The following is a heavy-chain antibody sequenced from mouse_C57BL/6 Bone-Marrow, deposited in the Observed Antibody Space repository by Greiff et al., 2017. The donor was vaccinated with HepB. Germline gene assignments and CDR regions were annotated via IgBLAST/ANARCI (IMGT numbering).Heavy chain of an antibody. Sequence: VTLPESGPELVKPGASVKISCKASGYAFSSSWMNWVKQRPGKGLEWIGRIYPGDGDTNYNGKFKGKATLTADKSSSTAYMQLSSLTSEDSAVYFCASYSFAYWGQGTLVTVSA. CDR3: ASYSFAY. D-gene: IGHD2-1*01. CDR2: IYPGDGDT. CDR1: GYAFSSSW. V-gene: IGHV1-82*01. J-gene: IGHJ3*01.